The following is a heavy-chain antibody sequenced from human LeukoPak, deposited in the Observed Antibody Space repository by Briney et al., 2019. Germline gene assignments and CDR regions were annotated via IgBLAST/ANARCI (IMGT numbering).Heavy chain of an antibody. CDR1: GGTFSSYT. CDR2: IIPILGIA. CDR3: ARGQGYYSSTSCLGHHLGHYYGMDV. Sequence: SVKVSCKASGGTFSSYTISWVRQAPGQGLEWMGRIIPILGIANYAQKFQGRVTITADKSTSTAYMELSSLRSEDTAVYYCARGQGYYSSTSCLGHHLGHYYGMDVWGQGTTVTVSS. V-gene: IGHV1-69*02. D-gene: IGHD2-2*01. J-gene: IGHJ6*02.